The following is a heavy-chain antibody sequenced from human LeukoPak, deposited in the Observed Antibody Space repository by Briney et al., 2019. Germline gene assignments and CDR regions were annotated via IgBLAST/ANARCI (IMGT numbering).Heavy chain of an antibody. CDR3: AAGYCSGGSCYPYYYYGMDV. CDR2: IVVGSGNT. D-gene: IGHD2-15*01. V-gene: IGHV1-58*01. Sequence: ASVKVSCKASGFTFTSSAVQWVRQARGQRLEWIGWIVVGSGNTNYAQKFQERVTVIRDMSTSTAYMELSSLRSEDTAVYYCAAGYCSGGSCYPYYYYGMDVWGQGTTVTVSS. J-gene: IGHJ6*02. CDR1: GFTFTSSA.